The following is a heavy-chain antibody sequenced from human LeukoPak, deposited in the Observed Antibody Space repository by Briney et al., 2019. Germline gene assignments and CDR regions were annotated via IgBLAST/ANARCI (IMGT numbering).Heavy chain of an antibody. CDR2: TRNKANSYTT. CDR1: GFTFSDHC. Sequence: PGGSLRLSCAASGFTFSDHCMDWVRQAPGKGLEWVGRTRNKANSYTTEYAASVKGRFTISRDDSKNSLYLQMNSLKTEDTAVYYCARPLRYSSGWYDYWGQGTLVTVSS. V-gene: IGHV3-72*01. J-gene: IGHJ4*02. CDR3: ARPLRYSSGWYDY. D-gene: IGHD6-19*01.